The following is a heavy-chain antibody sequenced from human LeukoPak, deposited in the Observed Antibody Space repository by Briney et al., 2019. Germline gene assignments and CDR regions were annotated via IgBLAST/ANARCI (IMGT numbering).Heavy chain of an antibody. CDR1: GFTFSSYW. Sequence: GGSLRLSCIASGFTFSSYWMNWVRQSPGKGLEWVATTNKDGSAQDYVDSVKGRFTISRDNAKNSVFLQMDSLRAEDTALYYCARDIDSWGQGRLVTVSS. CDR2: TNKDGSAQ. J-gene: IGHJ4*02. V-gene: IGHV3-7*01. CDR3: ARDIDS.